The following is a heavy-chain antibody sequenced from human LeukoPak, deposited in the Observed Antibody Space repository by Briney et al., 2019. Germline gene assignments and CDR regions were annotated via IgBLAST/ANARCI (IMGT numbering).Heavy chain of an antibody. V-gene: IGHV3-30*02. Sequence: SLPLPCPVPGLPISGYPMHWLRQKPDKGLKWVAYLRNRATNSNYADSVSGRFTISRKNSKNTLELQMSRLSVEDTAFYYCDYGGRARVPLPYWGQGTLVTVSS. CDR3: DYGGRARVPLPY. J-gene: IGHJ4*02. CDR1: GLPISGYP. CDR2: LRNRATNS. D-gene: IGHD4-17*01.